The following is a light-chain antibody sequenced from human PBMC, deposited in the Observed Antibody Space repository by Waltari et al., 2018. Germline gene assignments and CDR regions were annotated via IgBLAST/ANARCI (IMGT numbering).Light chain of an antibody. Sequence: QSALTQPASVSGSPGQSITISCTGSSNDVGGYDFVSWYQQHPGKAPKRIIYDVSDRPSGGAKRFSGSEASNAASLTISGLQAEDEAGYYCSSYRDSSTRIFGGGTKLTVL. J-gene: IGLJ2*01. CDR2: DVS. V-gene: IGLV2-14*03. CDR3: SSYRDSSTRI. CDR1: SNDVGGYDF.